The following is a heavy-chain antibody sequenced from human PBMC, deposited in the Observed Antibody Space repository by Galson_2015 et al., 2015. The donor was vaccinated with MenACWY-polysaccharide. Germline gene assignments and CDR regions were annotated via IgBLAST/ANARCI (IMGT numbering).Heavy chain of an antibody. Sequence: SLRLSCAASGFTFSTYWMSWVRQAPGKGLEWVANIKQDGSEKYYVDSVKGRFTISRDNAKNSLYLQLNSLRAEDTAVYYCASPPGNWYLIDYWGQGTLVTASS. J-gene: IGHJ4*02. CDR2: IKQDGSEK. D-gene: IGHD6-13*01. V-gene: IGHV3-7*01. CDR1: GFTFSTYW. CDR3: ASPPGNWYLIDY.